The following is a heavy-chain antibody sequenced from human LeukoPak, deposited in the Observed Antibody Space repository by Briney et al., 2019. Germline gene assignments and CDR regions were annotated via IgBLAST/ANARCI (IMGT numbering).Heavy chain of an antibody. J-gene: IGHJ4*02. CDR2: ISSSGSNI. CDR3: ARSVGATTIDY. Sequence: PGGSLSLSCAASGFTFSDCYMSWLRQAPGKGLGWVSYISSSGSNIYYADSVKGPFTISTDNTKNSLYLQMNSLRAEDTAVYYCARSVGATTIDYWGQGTLVTVSS. CDR1: GFTFSDCY. V-gene: IGHV3-11*01. D-gene: IGHD1-26*01.